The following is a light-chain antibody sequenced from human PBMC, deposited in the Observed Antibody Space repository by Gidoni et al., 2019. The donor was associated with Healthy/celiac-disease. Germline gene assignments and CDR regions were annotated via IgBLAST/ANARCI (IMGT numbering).Light chain of an antibody. Sequence: DIQMTQSPSSLSAPVGDRVTITCRASQSISSYLNWYQQKPGKAPKLLIYAASSLQSGVPSRFSGSGSGTDVTLTISSLLPEDFATYYCQQSYSTPPTFGQGTKVEIK. CDR2: AAS. V-gene: IGKV1-39*01. CDR3: QQSYSTPPT. CDR1: QSISSY. J-gene: IGKJ1*01.